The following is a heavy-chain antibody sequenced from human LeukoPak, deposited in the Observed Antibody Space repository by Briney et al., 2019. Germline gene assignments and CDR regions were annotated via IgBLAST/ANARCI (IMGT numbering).Heavy chain of an antibody. CDR2: IYYSGST. Sequence: SETLSLTCTVSGGSVSSGSYYWSWIRQPPGKGLEWIGYIYYSGSTNYNPSLKSRVTISVDTSKNQFSLKLSSVTAADTAVYYCATDRRSQRRHYYYGMDVWGQGTTVTVSS. J-gene: IGHJ6*02. V-gene: IGHV4-61*01. CDR3: ATDRRSQRRHYYYGMDV. CDR1: GGSVSSGSYY.